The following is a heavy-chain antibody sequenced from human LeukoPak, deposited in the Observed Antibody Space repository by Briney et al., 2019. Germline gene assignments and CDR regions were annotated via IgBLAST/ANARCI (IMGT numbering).Heavy chain of an antibody. D-gene: IGHD3-22*01. CDR3: ARNYYDSSGYYARAWFDP. CDR1: GYTFTGYY. Sequence: ASVKVSCKASGYTFTGYYMHWVRQAPGQGLEWMGWINPNSGGTNYAQKFQGRVTMTRDTSISTAYMELSRLRSDDTAVYYCARNYYDSSGYYARAWFDPWGQGTLVTVSS. CDR2: INPNSGGT. V-gene: IGHV1-2*02. J-gene: IGHJ5*02.